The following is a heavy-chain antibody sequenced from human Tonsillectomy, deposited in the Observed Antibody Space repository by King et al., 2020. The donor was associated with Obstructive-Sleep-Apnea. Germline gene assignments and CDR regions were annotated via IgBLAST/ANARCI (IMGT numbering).Heavy chain of an antibody. Sequence: VQLVESGGGLVQPGGSLRLSCAASGFTFISYSINWVRQAPGKGLEWVSYISSSSSTISYADSVKGRFTISRDNAKNSLYLQMNSLRAEDTAVYYCARVYSSGWTSDYWGQGTLVTVSS. J-gene: IGHJ4*02. V-gene: IGHV3-48*04. D-gene: IGHD6-19*01. CDR1: GFTFISYS. CDR3: ARVYSSGWTSDY. CDR2: ISSSSSTI.